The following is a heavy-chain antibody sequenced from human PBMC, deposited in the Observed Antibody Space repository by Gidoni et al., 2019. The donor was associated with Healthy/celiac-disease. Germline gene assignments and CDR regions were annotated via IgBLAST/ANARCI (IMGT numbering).Heavy chain of an antibody. CDR1: GYSFTSYW. D-gene: IGHD3-10*01. V-gene: IGHV5-51*03. J-gene: IGHJ4*02. CDR2: IYPGDSDT. Sequence: EVQLVQSGAEVKKPGESLKISCKGSGYSFTSYWIGWVRQMPGKGLDCMVIIYPGDSDTSYSPSFQGQVTISADKSISTAYLQWSSLKASDTAMYYCAGTYYYGSGSYLYGGFDYWGQGTLVTVSS. CDR3: AGTYYYGSGSYLYGGFDY.